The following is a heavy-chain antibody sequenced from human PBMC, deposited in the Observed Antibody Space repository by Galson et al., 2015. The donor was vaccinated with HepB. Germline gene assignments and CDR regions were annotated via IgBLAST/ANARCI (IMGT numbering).Heavy chain of an antibody. CDR3: AKEGKYLYYFDF. V-gene: IGHV3-30*18. J-gene: IGHJ4*02. CDR1: GVTLRNYD. Sequence: SLRLSCAVSGVTLRNYDMHWVRQAPGKGLEWVSVSSNIGTKEYHGDSVKGRFTISRDNSKNTLYLQMNGLRPEDTAVYYCAKEGKYLYYFDFWGPGTLVTVSS. CDR2: SSNIGTKE. D-gene: IGHD2-2*02.